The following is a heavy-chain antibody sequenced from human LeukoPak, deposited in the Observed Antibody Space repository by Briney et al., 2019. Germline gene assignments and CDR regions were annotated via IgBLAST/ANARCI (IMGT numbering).Heavy chain of an antibody. J-gene: IGHJ4*02. Sequence: ASVKVSCKASGYTFTNYGISWMRQAPGQGLEWMGWISDYNGNTNYAQKLQGRVTMTTDTSTSTAYMELRSLRSDDTAVYYCARPSGGTRTDYFDYWGQGTLVTVSS. CDR1: GYTFTNYG. D-gene: IGHD3-10*01. V-gene: IGHV1-18*01. CDR2: ISDYNGNT. CDR3: ARPSGGTRTDYFDY.